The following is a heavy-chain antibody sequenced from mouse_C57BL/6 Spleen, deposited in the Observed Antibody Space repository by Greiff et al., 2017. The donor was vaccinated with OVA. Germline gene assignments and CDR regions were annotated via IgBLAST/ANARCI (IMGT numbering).Heavy chain of an antibody. D-gene: IGHD2-5*01. CDR1: GYTFTGYW. Sequence: VQLQQSGTELVKPGASVKLSCKASGYTFTGYWMHWVKQRPGQGLEWIGSINPGNGGTNYNEKFKSKATLTVDKSSSTAYMQLSSLTSEDSAVYECARGYSTYWYFEVRGTGATVTVAS. CDR3: ARGYSTYWYFEV. CDR2: INPGNGGT. J-gene: IGHJ1*03. V-gene: IGHV1-53*01.